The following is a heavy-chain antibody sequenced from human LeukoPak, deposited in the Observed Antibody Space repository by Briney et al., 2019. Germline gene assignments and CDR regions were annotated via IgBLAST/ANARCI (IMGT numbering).Heavy chain of an antibody. CDR3: VKEVTTIGVPVFDY. CDR1: GYTFSQYA. D-gene: IGHD1/OR15-1a*01. J-gene: IGHJ4*02. V-gene: IGHV3-23*01. Sequence: GGPLTLSCTASGYTFSQYAMSWPRQATGTGLEWVSGIPNSGGGTYYADSVKGRFTISRDNSKNTLYLQMYRLRGEETAVYYCVKEVTTIGVPVFDYWGQGTLVTVSS. CDR2: IPNSGGGT.